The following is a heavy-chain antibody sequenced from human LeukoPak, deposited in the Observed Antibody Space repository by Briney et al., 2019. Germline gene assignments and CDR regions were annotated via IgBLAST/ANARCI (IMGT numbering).Heavy chain of an antibody. CDR3: ARVTSSSWYFRYYYYYGMDV. V-gene: IGHV7-4-1*02. CDR1: GYTFTSYA. J-gene: IGHJ6*02. D-gene: IGHD6-13*01. Sequence: GASVKVSCKASGYTFTSYAMNWVRQAPGQGLEWMGWINTNTGNPTYAQGFTGRFVFSLDTSVSTAYLQISSLKAEDTAVYYCARVTSSSWYFRYYYYYGMDVWGQGTTVTVSS. CDR2: INTNTGNP.